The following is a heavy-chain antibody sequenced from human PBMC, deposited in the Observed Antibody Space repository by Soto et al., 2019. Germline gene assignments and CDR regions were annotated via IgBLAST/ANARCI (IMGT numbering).Heavy chain of an antibody. D-gene: IGHD6-19*01. CDR1: GFTFSDYA. Sequence: VQLVESGGGVVQPGRSLRLSCAASGFTFSDYAMHWVRQAPGMGLEWVAVVSHDGRNTHYSDSVKGRFTISRDSSKNTVSLEMTSLRAEDTAVYYCGKGGRQWLVTSDFNYWGQGALVTVSS. V-gene: IGHV3-30*18. CDR3: GKGGRQWLVTSDFNY. J-gene: IGHJ4*02. CDR2: VSHDGRNT.